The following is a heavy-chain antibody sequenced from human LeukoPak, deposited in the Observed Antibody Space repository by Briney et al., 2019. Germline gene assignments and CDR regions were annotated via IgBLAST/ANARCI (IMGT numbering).Heavy chain of an antibody. D-gene: IGHD3-10*01. CDR2: INPGGRST. Sequence: PGGSLRLSCAASGLTFSNYWMHWVRQAPGKGLVWVSRINPGGRSTTYADSVKGRFTICRDNAKNPLYLHLNTLRAEDTAVYYCASQTIIRAFDIWGHGTMVTVSS. CDR3: ASQTIIRAFDI. CDR1: GLTFSNYW. J-gene: IGHJ3*02. V-gene: IGHV3-74*01.